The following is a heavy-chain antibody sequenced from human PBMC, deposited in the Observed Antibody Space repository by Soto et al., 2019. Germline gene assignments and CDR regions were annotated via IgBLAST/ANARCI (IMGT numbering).Heavy chain of an antibody. CDR3: AKNYYFDN. V-gene: IGHV3-23*01. CDR2: IGTGGDT. Sequence: GGSLRLSCAASGFTFSNYAMNWGRQAPGKGLERVSSIGTGGDTNYADSVKGRFTISRDNSRDTLYLQMNRLRAEDTALYYCAKNYYFDNWGQGTLVTVSS. J-gene: IGHJ4*02. CDR1: GFTFSNYA.